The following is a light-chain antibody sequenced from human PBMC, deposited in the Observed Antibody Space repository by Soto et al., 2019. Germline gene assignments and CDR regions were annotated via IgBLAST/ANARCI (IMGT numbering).Light chain of an antibody. CDR3: QQYNNWLGT. CDR1: QSVSSSY. CDR2: DAS. V-gene: IGKV3D-20*01. Sequence: ETVLTQSPGTLSLSPGERATLSCGASQSVSSSYLAWYQQKPGLAPRLLIYDASSRATGIPDRFSGSGSGTDFTLTISRLEPEDFAVYYCQQYNNWLGTFGPGTKVDIK. J-gene: IGKJ3*01.